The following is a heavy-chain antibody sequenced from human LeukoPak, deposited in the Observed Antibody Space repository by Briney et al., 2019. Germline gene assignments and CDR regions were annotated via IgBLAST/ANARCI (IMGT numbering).Heavy chain of an antibody. D-gene: IGHD6-13*01. CDR3: TMGLDIPSPGTF. CDR2: IKSKTHGGTT. Sequence: NPGGSLRLSCAASGFTFTNAWMTWVRQAPGKGLEWVGRIKSKTHGGTTDYAAPVKGRFAISRDDSKNTLYLQMNSLKTEDTAVYYCTMGLDIPSPGTFWGQGTLVTVSS. V-gene: IGHV3-15*01. CDR1: GFTFTNAW. J-gene: IGHJ4*02.